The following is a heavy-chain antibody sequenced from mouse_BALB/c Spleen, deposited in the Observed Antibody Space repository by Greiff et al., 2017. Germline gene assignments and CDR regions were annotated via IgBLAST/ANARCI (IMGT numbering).Heavy chain of an antibody. Sequence: EVKLVESGPGLVKPSQSLSLTCTVTGYSITSDYAWNWIRQFPGNKLEWMGYISYSGSTSYNPSLKSRISITRDTSKNQFFLQLNSVTTEDTATYYCARDGGSGDGYSYYAMDYWGQGTSVTVSS. CDR2: ISYSGST. CDR1: GYSITSDYA. D-gene: IGHD2-3*01. J-gene: IGHJ4*01. CDR3: ARDGGSGDGYSYYAMDY. V-gene: IGHV3-2*02.